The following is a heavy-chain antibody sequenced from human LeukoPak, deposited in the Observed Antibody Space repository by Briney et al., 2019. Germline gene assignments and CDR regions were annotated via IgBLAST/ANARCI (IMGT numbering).Heavy chain of an antibody. J-gene: IGHJ5*02. CDR1: GYTFTGYY. CDR3: ARAPPGIAVAGGGWFDP. D-gene: IGHD6-19*01. V-gene: IGHV1-2*02. Sequence: ASVKVSCKASGYTFTGYYMHWVRQAPGQGLEWMGWINPNSGGTNYAQKFQGRVTITADKSTSTAYMELSSLRSEDTAVYYCARAPPGIAVAGGGWFDPWGQGTLVTVSS. CDR2: INPNSGGT.